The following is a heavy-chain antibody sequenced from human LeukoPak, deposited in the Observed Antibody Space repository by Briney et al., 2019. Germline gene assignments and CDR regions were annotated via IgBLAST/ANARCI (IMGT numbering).Heavy chain of an antibody. V-gene: IGHV3-7*01. CDR3: ASDEGRGYGRDH. Sequence: VGSLRLSCAASRFTFSNYWMSWVRQAPGKGLEWVAIIKTDEGEKYYVDSVKGRFTISRDNAKNSLYLQMNSLRVEDTALYYCASDEGRGYGRDHWGQGTLVTVSS. J-gene: IGHJ4*02. CDR1: RFTFSNYW. CDR2: IKTDEGEK. D-gene: IGHD5-18*01.